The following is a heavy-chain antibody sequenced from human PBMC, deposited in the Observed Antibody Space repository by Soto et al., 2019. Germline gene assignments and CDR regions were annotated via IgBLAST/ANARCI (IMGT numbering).Heavy chain of an antibody. D-gene: IGHD3-22*01. CDR2: IKRDGSEK. Sequence: EVQLVESGGGLVQPGGSLRLSCAASGFTFNNYWMSWVRQAPGKGLEWVANIKRDGSEKYYVDSVKGRFSISRDNAKNSLYLQMNSLRAEDTAVYYCARDGYDSSGFCPDYWGQGTLVTVSS. J-gene: IGHJ4*02. V-gene: IGHV3-7*01. CDR3: ARDGYDSSGFCPDY. CDR1: GFTFNNYW.